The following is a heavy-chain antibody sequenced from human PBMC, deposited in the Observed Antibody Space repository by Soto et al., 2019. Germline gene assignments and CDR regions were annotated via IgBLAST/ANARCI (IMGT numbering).Heavy chain of an antibody. CDR1: GYSFTSYW. D-gene: IGHD2-15*01. J-gene: IGHJ6*02. V-gene: IGHV5-10-1*01. Sequence: GESLKISCKGSGYSFTSYWISWVRQMPGKGLEWMGRIDPSDSYTNYSPSFQGHVTISTDKSIRTAYLQWSSLKASDTAMYYCARPVVVVAAKGYYYYYGMDVWGQGTTVTVSS. CDR3: ARPVVVVAAKGYYYYYGMDV. CDR2: IDPSDSYT.